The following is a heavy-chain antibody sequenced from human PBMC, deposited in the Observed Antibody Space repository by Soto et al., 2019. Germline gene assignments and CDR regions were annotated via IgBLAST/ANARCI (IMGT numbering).Heavy chain of an antibody. Sequence: QVQLVESGGGVVQPGRSLRLSCAASGFTFSSYAMHWVRQAPGKGLEWVAVISYDGSNKYYADSVKGRFTISRDNSKNTXXLXMXXLRAEETAVYYCAIDPGYCISTSCYPPYYYYGMDVWGQGTTVTVSS. D-gene: IGHD2-2*01. CDR2: ISYDGSNK. V-gene: IGHV3-30-3*01. CDR3: AIDPGYCISTSCYPPYYYYGMDV. J-gene: IGHJ6*02. CDR1: GFTFSSYA.